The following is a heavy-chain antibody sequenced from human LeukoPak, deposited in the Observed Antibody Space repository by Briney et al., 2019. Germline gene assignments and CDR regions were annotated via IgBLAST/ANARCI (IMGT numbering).Heavy chain of an antibody. J-gene: IGHJ6*03. V-gene: IGHV4-31*03. CDR3: ARGPYYDVWSGYPYMDV. D-gene: IGHD3-3*01. CDR2: MYYDGST. CDR1: GGSISSGAYC. Sequence: SETLSLTCTVSGGSISSGAYCWSWIRQRPGKGLEWIGYMYYDGSTYSNPSLKSRLTISVDTSKNQFSLKLSSVTAADTAVYYCARGPYYDVWSGYPYMDVWGKGTTVTVSS.